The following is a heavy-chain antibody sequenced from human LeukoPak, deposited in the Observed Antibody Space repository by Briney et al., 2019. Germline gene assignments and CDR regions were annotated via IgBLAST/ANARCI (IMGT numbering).Heavy chain of an antibody. D-gene: IGHD4-17*01. V-gene: IGHV3-30*02. J-gene: IGHJ4*02. Sequence: PGGSMRLSCAASGFTFSDFGMHWVRQAPGKGLEWVALIRSDGSNKYYAESVKGRFTISRDSSKNTLFLQMNSLRVEDTAVYYCAKDRDDYGNDCWGQGVLVTVST. CDR3: AKDRDDYGNDC. CDR1: GFTFSDFG. CDR2: IRSDGSNK.